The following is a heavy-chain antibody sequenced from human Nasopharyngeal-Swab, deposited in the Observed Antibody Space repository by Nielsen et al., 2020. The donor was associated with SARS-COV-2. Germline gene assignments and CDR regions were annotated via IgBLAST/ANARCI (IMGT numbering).Heavy chain of an antibody. Sequence: GESLKISRAASGFTFTSYAMHWVRQAPGQGLEWMAVISYDGSNKYYADSVKGRFTISRDNSKNTLYLQMNSLRAEDTAVYYCARVRVGTTNFDYWGQGTLVTVSS. V-gene: IGHV3-30-3*01. CDR2: ISYDGSNK. J-gene: IGHJ4*02. CDR3: ARVRVGTTNFDY. CDR1: GFTFTSYA. D-gene: IGHD1-26*01.